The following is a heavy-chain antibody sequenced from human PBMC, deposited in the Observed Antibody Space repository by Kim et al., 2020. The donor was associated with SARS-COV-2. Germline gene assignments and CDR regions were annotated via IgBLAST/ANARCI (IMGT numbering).Heavy chain of an antibody. D-gene: IGHD3-10*01. CDR1: GFTFSSYA. V-gene: IGHV3-23*01. CDR3: AKDWGLLWFGELDY. CDR2: ISGSGGST. J-gene: IGHJ4*02. Sequence: GGSLRLSCAASGFTFSSYAMSWVRQAPGKGLEWVSAISGSGGSTYYADSVKGWFTISRDNSKNTLYLQMNSLRAEDTAVYYCAKDWGLLWFGELDYWGQGTLVTVSS.